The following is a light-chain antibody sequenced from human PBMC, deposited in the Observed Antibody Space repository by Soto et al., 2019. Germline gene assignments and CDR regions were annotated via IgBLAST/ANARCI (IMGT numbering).Light chain of an antibody. V-gene: IGKV3-11*01. CDR2: DAS. CDR3: QQRSNWPIT. J-gene: IGKJ5*01. Sequence: EIVLTQSPATLSLSPGERATLSCRASQSVSSYLAWYHQKPGQAPRLLIYDASNRATGIPARFSGSGSGTDFPLTISSLEPEEFGVYYCQQRSNWPITFGQGTRLEIK. CDR1: QSVSSY.